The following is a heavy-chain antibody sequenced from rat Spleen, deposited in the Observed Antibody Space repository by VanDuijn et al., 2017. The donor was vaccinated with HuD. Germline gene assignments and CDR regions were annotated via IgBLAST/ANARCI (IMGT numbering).Heavy chain of an antibody. CDR3: ATTPSRDFDS. Sequence: EVQLAESGGGLVQPGRSLKLSCAASGFTFSDYYMAWVRQAPTKGLEWVASISYDGGSTYYRDSVKGRFTISRDNAKSSLYLQMDSLRSEDTATYYCATTPSRDFDSWGQGVMVTVSS. CDR1: GFTFSDYY. D-gene: IGHD3-1*01. V-gene: IGHV5-20*01. CDR2: ISYDGGST. J-gene: IGHJ2*01.